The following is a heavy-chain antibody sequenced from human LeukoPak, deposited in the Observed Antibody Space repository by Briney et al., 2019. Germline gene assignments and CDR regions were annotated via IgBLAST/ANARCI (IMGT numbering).Heavy chain of an antibody. V-gene: IGHV3-30*03. Sequence: GGSLRLSCAASGFTFSSYGMHWVRQAPGKGLEWVAVISYDGSNKYYADSVKGRFTISRDNSKNTLYLQMNSLRAEDTAVYYCARDRGRGSYYYFDYWGQGTLVTVSS. CDR1: GFTFSSYG. J-gene: IGHJ4*02. D-gene: IGHD1-26*01. CDR3: ARDRGRGSYYYFDY. CDR2: ISYDGSNK.